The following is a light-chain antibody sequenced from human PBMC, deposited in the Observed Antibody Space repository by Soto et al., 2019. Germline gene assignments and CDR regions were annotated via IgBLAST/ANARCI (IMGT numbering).Light chain of an antibody. CDR3: QHYGSSPPII. CDR1: QSVNSNY. Sequence: EIVMTQSPGTLSLSPGERARLSCRASQSVNSNYLAWYQQKPGQAHRLLLHSASSRATGIPDRFSGSGSETDFTLTISRLEPEDFAVYYCQHYGSSPPIIFGQGTRRDIK. J-gene: IGKJ5*01. V-gene: IGKV3-20*01. CDR2: SAS.